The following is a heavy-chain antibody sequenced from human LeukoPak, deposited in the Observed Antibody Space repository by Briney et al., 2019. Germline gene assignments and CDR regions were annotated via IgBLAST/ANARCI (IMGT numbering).Heavy chain of an antibody. D-gene: IGHD1-26*01. Sequence: SQTLSLTCAISGDSVSSNSAAWNWIRQSPSRGLEWLGRTYYRFKWYNDYAVSVKSRITINPDTSKNQFSLQLNSVTPEDTAVYYCAREGIVGATLDYYGMDVWGQGTTVTVSS. CDR1: GDSVSSNSAA. V-gene: IGHV6-1*01. J-gene: IGHJ6*02. CDR3: AREGIVGATLDYYGMDV. CDR2: TYYRFKWYN.